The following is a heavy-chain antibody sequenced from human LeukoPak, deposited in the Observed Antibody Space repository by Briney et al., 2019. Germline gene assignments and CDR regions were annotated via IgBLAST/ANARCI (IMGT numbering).Heavy chain of an antibody. CDR1: GASFGNSA. CDR3: AKGAYYDYIWGSYRNYYFDY. CDR2: ITGDGVTT. J-gene: IGHJ4*02. Sequence: GRCLTPSCGPAGASFGNSAMNCVRQAPGKGMEWVSVITGDGVTTHYADSVKGRFTISRDNYKNTVYLQMNRLRVEDTAVYYCAKGAYYDYIWGSYRNYYFDYWGQGTLATVSS. V-gene: IGHV3-23*01. D-gene: IGHD3-16*02.